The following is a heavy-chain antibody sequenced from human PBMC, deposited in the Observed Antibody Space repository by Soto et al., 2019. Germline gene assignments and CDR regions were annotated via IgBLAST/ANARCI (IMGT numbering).Heavy chain of an antibody. V-gene: IGHV1-3*01. CDR3: ASAVFYGSASYYVEPMDV. Sequence: QVQLVQSGAEVKKPGASVKVSCKASAYTFTSYTIHWVRQAPGQRLEWMGWINAGKGNTKYSQKLQGRVTITRDTSASTAYMELSSLRSEDTAVYYCASAVFYGSASYYVEPMDVWGQGTTVTVSS. D-gene: IGHD3-10*01. CDR2: INAGKGNT. J-gene: IGHJ6*02. CDR1: AYTFTSYT.